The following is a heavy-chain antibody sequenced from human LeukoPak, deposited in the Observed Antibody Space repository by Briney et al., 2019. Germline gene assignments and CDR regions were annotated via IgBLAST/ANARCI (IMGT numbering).Heavy chain of an antibody. V-gene: IGHV3-23*01. CDR2: ISGSGVNT. Sequence: PGGSLRLSCAAYGFTFSSYAMSWVRQAPGKGLEWVSYISGSGVNTYYADSVKGRFTISRDNSKSTLSLQMNSLRAEDTAVYYCAEIQLDSGLCYWGQGTLVTVSS. D-gene: IGHD5-12*01. CDR1: GFTFSSYA. CDR3: AEIQLDSGLCY. J-gene: IGHJ4*02.